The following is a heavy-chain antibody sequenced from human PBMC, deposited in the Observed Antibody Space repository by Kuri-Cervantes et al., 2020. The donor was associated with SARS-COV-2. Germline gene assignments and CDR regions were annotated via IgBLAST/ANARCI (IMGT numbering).Heavy chain of an antibody. J-gene: IGHJ3*02. CDR2: IYYSGST. Sequence: GSLRLSCIVSGGSISSYYWSWIRQPPGKGLEWIGYIYYSGSTNYNPSLKSRVTISVDTSKNQFSLKLSSVTAADTAVYYCARVRIFGVPGFAFDIWGQGTMVTVSS. CDR1: GGSISSYY. CDR3: ARVRIFGVPGFAFDI. D-gene: IGHD3-3*01. V-gene: IGHV4-59*01.